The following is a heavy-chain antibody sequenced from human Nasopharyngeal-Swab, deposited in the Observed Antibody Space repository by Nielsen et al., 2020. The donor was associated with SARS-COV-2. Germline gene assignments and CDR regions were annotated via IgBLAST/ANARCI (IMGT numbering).Heavy chain of an antibody. CDR2: IWYDGSNK. CDR3: ARDQGFGSGRDY. Sequence: WIRQPPGKGLEWVAVIWYDGSNKYYADSVKGRFTISRDNSKNTLYLQMNSLRAEDTAVYYCARDQGFGSGRDYWGQGTLVTVSS. V-gene: IGHV3-33*01. D-gene: IGHD6-19*01. J-gene: IGHJ4*02.